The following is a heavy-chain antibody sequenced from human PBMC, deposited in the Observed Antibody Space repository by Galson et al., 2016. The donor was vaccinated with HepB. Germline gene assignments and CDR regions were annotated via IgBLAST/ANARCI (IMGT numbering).Heavy chain of an antibody. J-gene: IGHJ6*02. CDR2: ISGGGGST. CDR1: GFTFNSYA. CDR3: AKGRENYYYYYGMDV. D-gene: IGHD5-24*01. V-gene: IGHV3-23*01. Sequence: SLRLSCAASGFTFNSYAMSWVRQAPGRGLEWVSAISGGGGSTYYADSVKGRFTISRDNSKNTLYLQMKSLRAEDTAVYYCAKGRENYYYYYGMDVWGQGTTVTVSS.